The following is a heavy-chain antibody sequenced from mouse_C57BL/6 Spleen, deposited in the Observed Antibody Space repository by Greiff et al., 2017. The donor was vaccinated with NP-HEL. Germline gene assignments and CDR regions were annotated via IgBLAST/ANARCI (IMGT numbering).Heavy chain of an antibody. CDR3: ARSVYYYGSSYEWYFDV. V-gene: IGHV1-61*01. CDR2: IYPSDSET. J-gene: IGHJ1*03. D-gene: IGHD1-1*01. CDR1: GYTFTSYW. Sequence: VQLQQPGAELVRPGSSVKLSCKASGYTFTSYWMDWVKQRPGQGLEWIGNIYPSDSETHYNQKFKDKATLTVDKSSSTAYMQLSSLTSEDSAVYYCARSVYYYGSSYEWYFDVWGTGTTVTVSS.